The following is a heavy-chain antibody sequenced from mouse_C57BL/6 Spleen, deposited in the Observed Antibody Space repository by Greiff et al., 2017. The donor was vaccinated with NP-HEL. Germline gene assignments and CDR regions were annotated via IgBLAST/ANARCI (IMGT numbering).Heavy chain of an antibody. D-gene: IGHD1-1*01. CDR1: GFNIKDYY. J-gene: IGHJ4*01. V-gene: IGHV14-2*01. CDR3: ARPSTTVVPHYYAMDY. CDR2: IDPEDGET. Sequence: VQLQQSGAELVKPGASVKLSCTASGFNIKDYYIHWVKQRTEQGLEWIGRIDPEDGETKYAPKFQGKATITADTSSNTAYLQLSSLTSADTAVYYCARPSTTVVPHYYAMDYWGQGTSVTVSS.